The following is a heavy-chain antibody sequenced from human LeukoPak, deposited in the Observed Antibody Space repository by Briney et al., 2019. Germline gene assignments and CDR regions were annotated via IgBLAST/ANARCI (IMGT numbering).Heavy chain of an antibody. CDR1: GFTFSSFA. CDR3: ARVNFEWMGVVPAASDYFDY. V-gene: IGHV3-23*01. Sequence: GGSLRLSCAASGFTFSSFAMSWVRQAPGKGLEWVSYISGSGGSTYYADSVKGRFTISRDNSKSTLYMQMNSLRAEDTAVYYCARVNFEWMGVVPAASDYFDYWGQGTLVTVSS. J-gene: IGHJ4*02. CDR2: ISGSGGST. D-gene: IGHD2-2*01.